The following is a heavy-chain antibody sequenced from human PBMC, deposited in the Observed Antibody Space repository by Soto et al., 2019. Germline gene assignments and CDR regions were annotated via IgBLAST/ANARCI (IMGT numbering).Heavy chain of an antibody. J-gene: IGHJ4*02. CDR2: IGAAGDT. V-gene: IGHV3-13*01. D-gene: IGHD6-13*01. CDR3: ARGSSEYSSSWYGVFDY. CDR1: GFTFSSYD. Sequence: EVQLGESEGGLVQPGGSLRLSCAASGFTFSSYDMHWVRQATGKGLEWVSAIGAAGDTYYPGSVKGRFTISRENAKNSLYLQMNSLRAEDTAVYYCARGSSEYSSSWYGVFDYWGQGTLVTVSS.